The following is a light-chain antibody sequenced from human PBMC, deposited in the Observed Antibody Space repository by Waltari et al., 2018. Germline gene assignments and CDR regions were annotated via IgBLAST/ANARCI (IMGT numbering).Light chain of an antibody. CDR1: NGAIGCSHY. CDR3: SSYAGSNTAF. V-gene: IGLV2-11*01. Sequence: QAALTQPPSVSGSPGQSVTLSCTGTNGAIGCSHYFSWYQQHPGKAPKRMSYDVTKRPSGVSERISGSKSGNTASLTISGIQAEDEADYYCSSYAGSNTAFFGGWTRLTVL. CDR2: DVT. J-gene: IGLJ7*01.